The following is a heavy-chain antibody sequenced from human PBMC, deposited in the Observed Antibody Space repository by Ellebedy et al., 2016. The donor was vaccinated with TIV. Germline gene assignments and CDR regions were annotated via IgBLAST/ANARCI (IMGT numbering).Heavy chain of an antibody. CDR2: IIPIFGSA. J-gene: IGHJ4*02. Sequence: SVKVSCXASGATFNSLAISWVRQAPGQGLEWMGGIIPIFGSANYAQRFQVRVTITADESTSTVYMELSSLRSEDTAVYYCARSSRWHSGSYYFDSWGQGTLVTVSS. CDR3: ARSSRWHSGSYYFDS. D-gene: IGHD1-26*01. CDR1: GATFNSLA. V-gene: IGHV1-69*13.